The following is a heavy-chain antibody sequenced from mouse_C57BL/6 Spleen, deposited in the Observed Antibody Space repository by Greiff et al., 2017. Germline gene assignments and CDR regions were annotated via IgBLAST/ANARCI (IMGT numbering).Heavy chain of an antibody. CDR1: GFSLTSYG. Sequence: VKLVESGPGLVQPSQSLSITCTVSGFSLTSYGVHWVRQSPGKGLEWLGVIWSGGSTDYNAAFISRLSISKDNSKSQVFLKMNSLQADDTAIYYCARPLYYDYDEGYYYAMDYWGQGTSVTVSS. J-gene: IGHJ4*01. CDR2: IWSGGST. V-gene: IGHV2-2*01. D-gene: IGHD2-4*01. CDR3: ARPLYYDYDEGYYYAMDY.